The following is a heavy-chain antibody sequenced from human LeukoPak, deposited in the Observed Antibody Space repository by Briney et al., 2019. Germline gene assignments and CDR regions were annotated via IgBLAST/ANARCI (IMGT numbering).Heavy chain of an antibody. J-gene: IGHJ3*02. Sequence: PSETLSLTCAVYGGSFSGYYWSWIRQPPGKGLEWIGEINHSGSTNYNPSLKSRVTISVDTSKNQFSLKLSSVTAADTAVYCCARGRPVVAATVFAFDIWGQGTMVTVSS. CDR1: GGSFSGYY. CDR2: INHSGST. V-gene: IGHV4-34*01. CDR3: ARGRPVVAATVFAFDI. D-gene: IGHD2-15*01.